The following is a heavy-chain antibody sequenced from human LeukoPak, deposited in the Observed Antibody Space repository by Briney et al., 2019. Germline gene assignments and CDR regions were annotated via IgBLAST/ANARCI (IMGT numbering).Heavy chain of an antibody. Sequence: ASVKVSCKASGYTFTGYYMHWVRQAPGQGLEWMGGIIAIFDTGNYAQKFQGRVTITADESTSTAYMELSSLRSEDTAVYYCAITYYYGSGSDQGWWFDPWGQGTLVTVSS. D-gene: IGHD3-10*01. CDR2: IIAIFDTG. V-gene: IGHV1-69*13. J-gene: IGHJ5*02. CDR3: AITYYYGSGSDQGWWFDP. CDR1: GYTFTGYY.